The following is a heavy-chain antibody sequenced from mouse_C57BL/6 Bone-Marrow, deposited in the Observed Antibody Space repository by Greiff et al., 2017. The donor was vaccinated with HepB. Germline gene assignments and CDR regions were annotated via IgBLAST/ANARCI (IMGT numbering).Heavy chain of an antibody. D-gene: IGHD1-1*01. CDR1: GYTFTDYY. CDR3: AREVVRYPYYYAMDY. CDR2: INPYNGGT. J-gene: IGHJ4*01. Sequence: EVQLVESGPVLVKPGASVKMSCKASGYTFTDYYMNWVKQSHGKSLEWIGVINPYNGGTSYNQKFKGKATLTVDKSSSTAYMELNSLTSEDSAVYYCAREVVRYPYYYAMDYWGQGTSVTVSS. V-gene: IGHV1-19*01.